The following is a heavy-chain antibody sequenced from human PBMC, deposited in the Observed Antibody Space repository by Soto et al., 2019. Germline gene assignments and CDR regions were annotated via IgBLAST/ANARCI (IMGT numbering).Heavy chain of an antibody. J-gene: IGHJ5*02. CDR3: ARMGDFWSGPGELDP. D-gene: IGHD3-3*01. CDR2: VYYNGFT. Sequence: QLQLRESGPGLVKPSETLSLTCTVSVGPISSSSYYWAWILQSPGKGLEWIGSVYYNGFTDHNPSLTRRGTMSVETSKNQFSLKLTSVTAADTAVYYCARMGDFWSGPGELDPWGQGTLVTVSS. CDR1: VGPISSSSYY. V-gene: IGHV4-39*01.